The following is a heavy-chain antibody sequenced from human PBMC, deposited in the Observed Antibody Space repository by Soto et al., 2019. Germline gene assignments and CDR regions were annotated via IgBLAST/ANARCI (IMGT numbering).Heavy chain of an antibody. V-gene: IGHV3-15*07. Sequence: VHLVESGGGLIYPGGSLRLSCAASGLTISDAWMNCVRQAPGKGLEWVGRIKTNTEGGTTDYAAAVKGRFTVSRDDSKNTLYLQMNSLKIEDTAVYYCTTGSVEGVWGQGTTVIVSS. CDR1: GLTISDAW. J-gene: IGHJ6*02. CDR2: IKTNTEGGTT. CDR3: TTGSVEGV. D-gene: IGHD2-15*01.